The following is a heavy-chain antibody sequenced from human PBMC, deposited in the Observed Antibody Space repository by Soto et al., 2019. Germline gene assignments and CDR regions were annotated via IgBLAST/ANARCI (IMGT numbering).Heavy chain of an antibody. J-gene: IGHJ5*02. CDR3: ASRAHVRQWLVPYNWFDP. Sequence: QVQLVQSGAEVKKPGASVKVSCKASGYTFTSYDINWVRQATGQGLEWMGWMNPNSGNTGYAQKFQGRGTMTRNTSISTAYMELSSLRSEDTAVYYCASRAHVRQWLVPYNWFDPWGQGTLVTVSS. V-gene: IGHV1-8*01. CDR2: MNPNSGNT. CDR1: GYTFTSYD. D-gene: IGHD6-19*01.